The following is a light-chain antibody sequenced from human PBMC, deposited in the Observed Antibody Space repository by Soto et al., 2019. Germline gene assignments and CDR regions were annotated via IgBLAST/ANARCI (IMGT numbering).Light chain of an antibody. CDR1: QGIRND. CDR2: GAS. Sequence: AIQMTQSPSSLSASVGDRVTITCRASQGIRNDLGWFQQKPGKAPKLLIYGASSLQSGVPSRFSGSGSGTDFTLTISSLQPEDFATYYCLQDYNYPYTFGQGTKVDIK. CDR3: LQDYNYPYT. J-gene: IGKJ2*01. V-gene: IGKV1-6*01.